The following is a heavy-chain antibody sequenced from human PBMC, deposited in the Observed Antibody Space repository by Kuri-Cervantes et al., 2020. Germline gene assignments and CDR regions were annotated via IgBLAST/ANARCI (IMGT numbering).Heavy chain of an antibody. CDR2: ISSSSSTI. CDR1: GYTFSSYS. D-gene: IGHD3-22*01. CDR3: AKVGSGYYFDY. Sequence: GESLKISCAASGYTFSSYSMNWVRQAPGKGLEWVSYISSSSSTIYYADSVKGRFTISRDNAKNSLYLQMNSLRAEDTALYYCAKVGSGYYFDYWGQGTLVTVSS. V-gene: IGHV3-48*01. J-gene: IGHJ4*02.